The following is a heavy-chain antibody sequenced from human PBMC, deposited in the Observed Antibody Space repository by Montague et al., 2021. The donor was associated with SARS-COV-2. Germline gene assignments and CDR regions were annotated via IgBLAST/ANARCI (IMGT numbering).Heavy chain of an antibody. CDR1: GGSLSGSW. D-gene: IGHD1-26*01. CDR3: VRVTWPVPVGGTFGAFDV. CDR2: IYDSGRA. Sequence: SGTLSLTCAVYGGSLSGSWWSWIRQSPGQGLEWIGEIYDSGRANXXPSLKWRVTMSVDTSKNQFSLKLNSLTAADTAIYYCVRVTWPVPVGGTFGAFDVWGQGTVVTVSS. J-gene: IGHJ3*01. V-gene: IGHV4-34*01.